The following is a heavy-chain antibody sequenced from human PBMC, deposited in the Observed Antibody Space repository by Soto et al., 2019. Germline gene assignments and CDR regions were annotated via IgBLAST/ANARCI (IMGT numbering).Heavy chain of an antibody. D-gene: IGHD1-26*01. J-gene: IGHJ6*02. CDR1: GFTFDDYT. CDR3: AKAPEVGATYYYYYGMDV. V-gene: IGHV3-43*01. CDR2: ISWDGGST. Sequence: GGSLRLSCAASGFTFDDYTMHWVRQAPGKGLEWVSLISWDGGSTYYADSVKGRFTISRGNSKNSLYLQMNSLRTEDTALYYCAKAPEVGATYYYYYGMDVWGQGTTVTVSS.